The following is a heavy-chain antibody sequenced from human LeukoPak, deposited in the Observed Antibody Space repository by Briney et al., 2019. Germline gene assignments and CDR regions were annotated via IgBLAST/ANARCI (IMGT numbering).Heavy chain of an antibody. Sequence: PGGSLRLSCAASGFTFSSYWMHWVRQAPGKGLVWVSRINSDGSSTSYADSVKGRFTISRDNAKNTLYLQMNSLRAEDTAVYYCARVGGGLDYGDYPSPIDYWGQGTLVTVSS. V-gene: IGHV3-74*01. D-gene: IGHD4-17*01. CDR2: INSDGSST. CDR1: GFTFSSYW. J-gene: IGHJ4*02. CDR3: ARVGGGLDYGDYPSPIDY.